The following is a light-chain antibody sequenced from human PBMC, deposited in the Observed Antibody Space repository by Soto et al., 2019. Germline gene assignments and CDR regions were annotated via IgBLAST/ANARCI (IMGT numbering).Light chain of an antibody. CDR3: QQRSNWPLT. CDR2: DAS. V-gene: IGKV3-11*01. J-gene: IGKJ5*01. Sequence: ELVLTQSLATLSSFPGPTATLSCGVCQRLSSYFAGYPQQAGQAPRLLIYDASIRATGIAARFSGRGSGTDLTLTISSLDAEDFACYYRQQRSNWPLTFGQGTRLEIK. CDR1: QRLSSY.